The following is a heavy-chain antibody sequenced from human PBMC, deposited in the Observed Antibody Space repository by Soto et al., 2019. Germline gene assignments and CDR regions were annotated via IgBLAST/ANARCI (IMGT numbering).Heavy chain of an antibody. CDR1: GFTFSRYW. D-gene: IGHD2-2*01. CDR3: ARDLSSCSSARCYSYYYGMDV. CDR2: INSDGSRT. J-gene: IGHJ6*02. Sequence: GGSLRLSCSASGFTFSRYWTHWVRQVPGRGLVWVSHINSDGSRTTYADSVKGRFTISRDNAKNTLYLQMNSLRAEDTAVYYCARDLSSCSSARCYSYYYGMDVWGQGTTVTVSS. V-gene: IGHV3-74*01.